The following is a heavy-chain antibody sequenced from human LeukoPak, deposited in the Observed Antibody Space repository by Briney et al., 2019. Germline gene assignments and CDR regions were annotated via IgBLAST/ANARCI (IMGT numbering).Heavy chain of an antibody. V-gene: IGHV1-69*04. Sequence: SVKVSCKASGGTFSSYAISWVRQAPGQGLEWMGRIIPILGIANYAQKFQGRVTITADKSTSTAYMELSSLRSEDTAVYYCARDLSGWYGGGYWGQGTLVTVSS. J-gene: IGHJ4*02. CDR1: GGTFSSYA. D-gene: IGHD6-19*01. CDR3: ARDLSGWYGGGY. CDR2: IIPILGIA.